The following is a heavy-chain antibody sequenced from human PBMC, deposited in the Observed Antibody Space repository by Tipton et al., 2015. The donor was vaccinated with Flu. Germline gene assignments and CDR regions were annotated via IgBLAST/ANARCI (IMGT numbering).Heavy chain of an antibody. D-gene: IGHD1-26*01. V-gene: IGHV3-23*01. Sequence: SLRLSCAVSGISVRGTAMNWVRQAPGQGLEWVSTINTAGSGTFYADSVRGRFTISRDISENKLYLQMTSLRAEDTATYYCAKRREAGAYGSFDIWGQGTMVTVSS. J-gene: IGHJ3*02. CDR2: INTAGSGT. CDR3: AKRREAGAYGSFDI. CDR1: GISVRGTA.